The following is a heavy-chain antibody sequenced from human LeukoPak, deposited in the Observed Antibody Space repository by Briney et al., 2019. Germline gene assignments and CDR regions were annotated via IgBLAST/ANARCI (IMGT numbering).Heavy chain of an antibody. CDR3: ARDYGSGPIDY. Sequence: GGSLRLSCAASGFTLSSYSINWVRQAPGKGLEWVSYISVGGTKIYYADSVKGRFTISRDNAKNSLYLQMNSLRAEDTAVYYCARDYGSGPIDYWGQGTLVTVSS. J-gene: IGHJ4*02. D-gene: IGHD3-10*01. CDR1: GFTLSSYS. V-gene: IGHV3-21*05. CDR2: ISVGGTKI.